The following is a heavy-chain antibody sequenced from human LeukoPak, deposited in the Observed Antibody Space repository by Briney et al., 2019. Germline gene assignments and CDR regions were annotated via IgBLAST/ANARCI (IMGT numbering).Heavy chain of an antibody. J-gene: IGHJ6*03. Sequence: GGSLRLSCAASGFTVSSSYMSWVRQAPGKGLEWVSLIYSGGSTYYTDSVKGRFTISRDNSKNTLYLQMNSLRAEDTAVYYCARNRGYQLLPDYYYYMDVWGKGTTVTVSS. D-gene: IGHD2-2*01. CDR2: IYSGGST. CDR1: GFTVSSSY. V-gene: IGHV3-53*01. CDR3: ARNRGYQLLPDYYYYMDV.